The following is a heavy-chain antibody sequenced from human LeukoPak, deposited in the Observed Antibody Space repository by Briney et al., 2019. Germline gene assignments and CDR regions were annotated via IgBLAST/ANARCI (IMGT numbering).Heavy chain of an antibody. D-gene: IGHD2-21*01. Sequence: GGSLRLSCAASGFTFGHYAMSWVRQAPGKGLEWVSGIGGSGGSTYYANFVKGRFTISSDNSKNTLFLQMDSLRAEDTAIYYCAKDYSIIKPEVGDPLDHWGQGTLVTVSS. J-gene: IGHJ5*02. V-gene: IGHV3-23*01. CDR1: GFTFGHYA. CDR2: IGGSGGST. CDR3: AKDYSIIKPEVGDPLDH.